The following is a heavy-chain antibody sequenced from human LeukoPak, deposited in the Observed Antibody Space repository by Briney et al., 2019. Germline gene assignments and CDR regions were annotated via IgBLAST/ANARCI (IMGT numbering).Heavy chain of an antibody. CDR1: GGSISTSNYY. D-gene: IGHD3-10*01. V-gene: IGHV4-39*07. CDR2: IFYSGST. J-gene: IGHJ4*02. Sequence: SETLSLTCTVSGGSISTSNYYWGWVPQPPGKGLEWIGNIFYSGSTYYSSSNKRRVIISLETSSNQFSLKLNSVTAADTAVYYCARGLWFGDENPPYFDYWGQGILVTVSS. CDR3: ARGLWFGDENPPYFDY.